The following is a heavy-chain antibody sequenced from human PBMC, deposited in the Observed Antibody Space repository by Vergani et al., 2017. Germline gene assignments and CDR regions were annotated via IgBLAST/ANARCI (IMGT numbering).Heavy chain of an antibody. D-gene: IGHD6-13*01. CDR3: ARGPRSWYGDAFDI. Sequence: QVQLQQWGAGLLKPSETLSLTCAVYGGSFSGYYWSWIRQPPGKGLEWFGEINHSGSTNYNPSLKSRVTISVDTSKNQFSLKLSSVTAADTAVYYCARGPRSWYGDAFDIWGQGTMVTVSS. CDR1: GGSFSGYY. J-gene: IGHJ3*02. CDR2: INHSGST. V-gene: IGHV4-34*01.